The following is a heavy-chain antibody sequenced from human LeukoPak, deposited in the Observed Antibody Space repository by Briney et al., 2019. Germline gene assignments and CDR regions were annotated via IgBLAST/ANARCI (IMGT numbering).Heavy chain of an antibody. CDR2: INPTGSST. Sequence: PGGSLRLSCAASGFTFKIYSMNWVRQAPGKGLEWVSSINPTGSSTWYADSLKGRLIISRDNARNSLYLEGNGLRAEDAGVFYCVRDFLGESGAGGPWGQGTLVTVSS. D-gene: IGHD3-10*01. CDR1: GFTFKIYS. V-gene: IGHV3-21*01. CDR3: VRDFLGESGAGGP. J-gene: IGHJ5*02.